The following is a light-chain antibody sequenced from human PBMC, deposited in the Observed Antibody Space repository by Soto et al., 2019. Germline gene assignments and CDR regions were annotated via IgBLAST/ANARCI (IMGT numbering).Light chain of an antibody. CDR1: QTISSW. CDR3: QQYNSYPT. J-gene: IGKJ1*01. V-gene: IGKV1-5*03. CDR2: KAS. Sequence: DIQMTQSPSTLSGSVGDRVTITCRASQTISSWLAWYQQKPGKAPKLLIYKASSLESGVPSRFSGSGSGTEFTLTIRSLQPDDFANYYCQQYNSYPTCGQGTKVDIK.